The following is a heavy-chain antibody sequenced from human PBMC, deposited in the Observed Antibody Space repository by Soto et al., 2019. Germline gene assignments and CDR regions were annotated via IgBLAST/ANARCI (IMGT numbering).Heavy chain of an antibody. CDR2: IYDTAST. Sequence: PSETRSLTCTVSGGSVNIHNFYWRWMRQPPERELEWIGYIYDTASTNYNPSFNSLVTISIDTSRNQLSPKLTSVTAADTAPYPCAREFSNSTEAFDSWGQGTLVTVSS. J-gene: IGHJ4*02. V-gene: IGHV4-61*01. CDR3: AREFSNSTEAFDS. D-gene: IGHD6-6*01. CDR1: GGSVNIHNFY.